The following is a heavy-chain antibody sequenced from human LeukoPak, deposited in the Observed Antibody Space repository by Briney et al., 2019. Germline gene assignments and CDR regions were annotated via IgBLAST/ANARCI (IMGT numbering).Heavy chain of an antibody. Sequence: GGSLRLSCAASGFTFSSYWMNWVRQAPGKGLEWVSSISSSSSYIYYADSVKGRFTISRDNAKNSLYLQMNSLRAEDTAVYYCARDECSGGSCSYYYYYMDVWGKGTTVTVSS. V-gene: IGHV3-21*01. CDR2: ISSSSSYI. CDR1: GFTFSSYW. D-gene: IGHD2-15*01. CDR3: ARDECSGGSCSYYYYYMDV. J-gene: IGHJ6*03.